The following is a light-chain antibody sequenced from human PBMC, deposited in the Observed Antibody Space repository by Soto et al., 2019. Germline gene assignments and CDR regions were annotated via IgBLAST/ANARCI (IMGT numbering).Light chain of an antibody. CDR2: EVS. Sequence: QSALTQPASVSGSPGQSITISCTGTSSDVGGYNYVSWYQQHPGKAPKLMIYEVSKRPSGVSNRFSGSTSGNTASLTISGIQAEDEADYYCSSYTSSSTRVFGGGTKLTVL. CDR1: SSDVGGYNY. J-gene: IGLJ3*02. V-gene: IGLV2-14*01. CDR3: SSYTSSSTRV.